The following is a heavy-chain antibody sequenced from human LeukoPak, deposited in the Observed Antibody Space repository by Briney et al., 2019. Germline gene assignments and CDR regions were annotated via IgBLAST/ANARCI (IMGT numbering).Heavy chain of an antibody. CDR3: ARHYGTLWYYYYMDV. CDR2: IYYSGST. V-gene: IGHV4-59*01. J-gene: IGHJ6*03. Sequence: PSETLSLTCTVSGGSISSYYWSWIRQPPGKGLEWIGYIYYSGSTNYYPSLKRRVTVSVDTSKNQFSLKLSSVTAADTAVYYCARHYGTLWYYYYMDVWGKGTTVTVSS. CDR1: GGSISSYY. D-gene: IGHD3-10*01.